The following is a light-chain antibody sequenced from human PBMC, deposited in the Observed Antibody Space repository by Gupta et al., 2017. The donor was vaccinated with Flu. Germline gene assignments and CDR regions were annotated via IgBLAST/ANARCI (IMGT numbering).Light chain of an antibody. V-gene: IGKV3-15*01. Sequence: EIVITQSPATLSVSPGERATLSCRASQSVSSNLAWYQQKPGQAPSLLIYGASTRATGIPARFSGSGSGTEFTLSISSLQSEEFAVYYCQQYNNWRLTFGGGTKVEIK. J-gene: IGKJ4*01. CDR1: QSVSSN. CDR3: QQYNNWRLT. CDR2: GAS.